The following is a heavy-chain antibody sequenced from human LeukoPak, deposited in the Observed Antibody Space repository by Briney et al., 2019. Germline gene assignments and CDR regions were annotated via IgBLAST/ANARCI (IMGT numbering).Heavy chain of an antibody. Sequence: SVKVSCKASGGTFSSYATSWVRQDPGQGLEWMGGIIPIFGIANYAQKFQGRVTITADESTSTAYMELSSLRSEDTAVYYCARESYDSSGYYDPWGQGTLVTVSS. CDR3: ARESYDSSGYYDP. J-gene: IGHJ5*02. D-gene: IGHD3-22*01. V-gene: IGHV1-69*13. CDR1: GGTFSSYA. CDR2: IIPIFGIA.